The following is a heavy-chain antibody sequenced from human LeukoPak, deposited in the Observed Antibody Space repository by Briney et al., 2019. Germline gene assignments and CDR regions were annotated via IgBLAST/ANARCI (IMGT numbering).Heavy chain of an antibody. D-gene: IGHD5-12*01. Sequence: GGSLRLSWAASGFTVSTHYMNWVRQAPGKGLEWVSVIENGDKASYADSVKGRFTISRDDSNNKVFLHLNSVRPEDTAVYYCARRGGYSGHDFGGGPEGYLDFWGQGTVVTVSS. V-gene: IGHV3-53*01. CDR3: ARRGGYSGHDFGGGPEGYLDF. J-gene: IGHJ4*02. CDR1: GFTVSTHY. CDR2: IENGDKA.